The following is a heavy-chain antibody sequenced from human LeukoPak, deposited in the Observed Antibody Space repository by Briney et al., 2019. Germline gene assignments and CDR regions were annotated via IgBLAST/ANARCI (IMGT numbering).Heavy chain of an antibody. Sequence: SETLSLTCAVSGESFSGYFWTWIRQPPGKGLEWIGEPNHFGSTDYNPSLKSRVTISVDTSKKQFSLNVRSVTDADAAVYFCARGRLQLWSFPLPYNHYAIDVWGQGTTVTVPS. CDR3: ARGRLQLWSFPLPYNHYAIDV. CDR2: PNHFGST. CDR1: GESFSGYF. V-gene: IGHV4-34*01. J-gene: IGHJ6*02. D-gene: IGHD5-18*01.